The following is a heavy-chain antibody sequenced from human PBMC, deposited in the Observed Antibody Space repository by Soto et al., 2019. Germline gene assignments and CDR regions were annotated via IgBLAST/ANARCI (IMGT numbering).Heavy chain of an antibody. J-gene: IGHJ4*02. Sequence: ASVKVSCKASGDTFTGYYMHWVRQAPGQGLEWMGRIDPPSGDTDYAQKLQGRVTMTRDTSIDTAYMELSRLKFDDTAVYYCARHFMTTVTEYYFDFWGQGTLVTVSS. V-gene: IGHV1-2*02. CDR2: IDPPSGDT. CDR1: GDTFTGYY. D-gene: IGHD4-17*01. CDR3: ARHFMTTVTEYYFDF.